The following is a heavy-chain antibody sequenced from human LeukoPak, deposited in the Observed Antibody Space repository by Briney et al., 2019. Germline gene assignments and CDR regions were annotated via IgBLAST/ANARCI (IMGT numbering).Heavy chain of an antibody. CDR1: GFTFSSYS. Sequence: GGSLRLSCAASGFTFSSYSMNWVRQAPGKGLEWVSSICSSSSYIYYADSVKGRFTISRDNAKNSLYLQMNSLRAEDTAVYYCARSIAVAGRGVYWGQGTLVTVSS. V-gene: IGHV3-21*01. J-gene: IGHJ4*02. D-gene: IGHD6-19*01. CDR3: ARSIAVAGRGVY. CDR2: ICSSSSYI.